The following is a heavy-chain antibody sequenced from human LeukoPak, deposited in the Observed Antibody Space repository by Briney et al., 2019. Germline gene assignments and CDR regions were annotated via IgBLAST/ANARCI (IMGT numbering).Heavy chain of an antibody. CDR2: IYYSGST. Sequence: SETLSLTCTVSGGSISRYYWSWIRQPPGKGLEWIGYIYYSGSTNYNPSLKSRVTISVDTSKNQFSLKLSSVTAADTAVYYCARGHCSSTSCLFDYWGQGTLVTVSS. J-gene: IGHJ4*02. V-gene: IGHV4-59*01. D-gene: IGHD2-2*01. CDR3: ARGHCSSTSCLFDY. CDR1: GGSISRYY.